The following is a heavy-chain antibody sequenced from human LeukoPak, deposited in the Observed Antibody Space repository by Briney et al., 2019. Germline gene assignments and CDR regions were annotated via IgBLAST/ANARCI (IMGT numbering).Heavy chain of an antibody. Sequence: SETLSLTCAVSGYSISSGYNWGWIRQPPGKGLEWIGSIYHSGSTYYNPSLKSRVTISVDTSKNQFSLKLSSVTAADTAVYYCVRDTTTDYWGQGTLVTVSS. CDR2: IYHSGST. V-gene: IGHV4-38-2*01. CDR3: VRDTTTDY. J-gene: IGHJ4*02. CDR1: GYSISSGYN. D-gene: IGHD5-18*01.